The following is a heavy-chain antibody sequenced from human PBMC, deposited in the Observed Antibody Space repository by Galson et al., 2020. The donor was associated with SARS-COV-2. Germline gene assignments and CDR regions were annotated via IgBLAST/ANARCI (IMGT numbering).Heavy chain of an antibody. CDR1: GFIFSDYY. CDR3: ARDGYSSSWPYEHIFDY. D-gene: IGHD6-13*01. CDR2: ISSSSSYT. V-gene: IGHV3-11*05. J-gene: IGHJ4*02. Sequence: KIGESLKISCAASGFIFSDYYMSWIRQAPGKGLEWVSYISSSSSYTNYADSVKGRFTISRDNAKNSLYLQMNSLRAEDTAVYYCARDGYSSSWPYEHIFDYWGQGTLVTVSS.